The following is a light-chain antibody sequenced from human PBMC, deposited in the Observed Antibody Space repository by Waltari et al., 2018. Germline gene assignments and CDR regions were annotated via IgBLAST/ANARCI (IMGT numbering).Light chain of an antibody. CDR1: GIGRKS. V-gene: IGLV3-21*03. CDR2: DAT. J-gene: IGLJ3*02. Sequence: YLLTQPPSVSVAPGTRAGVTCGGNGIGRKSGRWYQQKTGRAPVLVVHDATERPSGHPERSSGSNSGSTATLTILRVEAVDDADDSCQLWDRTTDHPGVFGGGTKLTVL. CDR3: QLWDRTTDHPGV.